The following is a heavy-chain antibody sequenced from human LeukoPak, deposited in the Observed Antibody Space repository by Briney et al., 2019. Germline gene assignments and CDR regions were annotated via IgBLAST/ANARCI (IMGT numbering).Heavy chain of an antibody. D-gene: IGHD6-6*01. J-gene: IGHJ5*02. CDR1: GGSISSSSYY. Sequence: SETPSLTCTVSGGSISSSSYYWGWIRQPPGKGLEWIGSIYYSGSTYYNPSLKSRVTISVDTSKNQFSLKLSSVTAADTAVYYCARPRGAARPHWFDPWGQGTLVTVSS. CDR2: IYYSGST. CDR3: ARPRGAARPHWFDP. V-gene: IGHV4-39*01.